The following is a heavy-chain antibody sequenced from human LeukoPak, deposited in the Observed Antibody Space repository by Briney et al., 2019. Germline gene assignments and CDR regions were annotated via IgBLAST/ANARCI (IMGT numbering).Heavy chain of an antibody. Sequence: GGSLRLPCAASGFTLSDHYMDWVRQAPGKGLEWVGRTRNRANSYTTDYAASVKGRFTISRDDLKSSLYLQMNSLRAEDTAVYYCARFPGWVVVVAATRYGMDVWGQGTTVTVSS. CDR1: GFTLSDHY. J-gene: IGHJ6*02. D-gene: IGHD2-15*01. V-gene: IGHV3-72*01. CDR2: TRNRANSYTT. CDR3: ARFPGWVVVVAATRYGMDV.